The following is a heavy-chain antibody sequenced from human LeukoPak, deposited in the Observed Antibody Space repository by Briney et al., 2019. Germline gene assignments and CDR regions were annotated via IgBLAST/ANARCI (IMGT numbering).Heavy chain of an antibody. CDR2: ISGSGGST. V-gene: IGHV3-23*01. CDR3: AKDGDIAVAGNFDY. J-gene: IGHJ4*02. D-gene: IGHD6-19*01. Sequence: GRSLRLSCAASGFTFSSYAMSWVRQAPGKGLEWVSAISGSGGSTYYADSVKGRFTISRDNSKNTLYLQMNSLRAEDTAVYYCAKDGDIAVAGNFDYWGQGTLVTVSS. CDR1: GFTFSSYA.